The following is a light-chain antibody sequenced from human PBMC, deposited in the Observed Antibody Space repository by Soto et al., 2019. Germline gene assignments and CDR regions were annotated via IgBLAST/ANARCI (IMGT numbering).Light chain of an antibody. CDR3: QQYGRSGT. V-gene: IGKV3-20*01. CDR1: QSVSNNY. Sequence: EIVLTQSPCTLPLSPGERAPLSCRASQSVSNNYLAWYQQKPGQAPRLLIYGASNRATGIPDRFSGSGSGTDFTLTISRLEPEDFAVYYCQQYGRSGTFGQGTKVDIK. J-gene: IGKJ1*01. CDR2: GAS.